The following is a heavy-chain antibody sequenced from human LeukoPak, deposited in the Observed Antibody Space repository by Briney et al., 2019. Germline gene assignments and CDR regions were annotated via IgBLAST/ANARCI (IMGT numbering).Heavy chain of an antibody. CDR2: IWYDGSNK. CDR1: GFTFSNSA. Sequence: PGRSLRLSCAASGFTFSNSAMHWVRQAPGKGLEWVAVIWYDGSNKYYADSVKGRFTISRDNSKNTLYLQMNSLRAEDTAVYYCARSTLMTTVTTGVDYWGQGTLVTVSS. CDR3: ARSTLMTTVTTGVDY. D-gene: IGHD4-17*01. J-gene: IGHJ4*02. V-gene: IGHV3-33*08.